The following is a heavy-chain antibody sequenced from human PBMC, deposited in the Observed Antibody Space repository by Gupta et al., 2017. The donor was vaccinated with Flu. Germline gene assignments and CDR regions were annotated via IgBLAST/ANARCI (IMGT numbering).Heavy chain of an antibody. CDR1: GGSTSSSRYY. CDR3: ARHFDGSQFDP. Sequence: QVQLQESGPGLVKPSDTLSLTCSVAGGSTSSSRYYWGWVRQPPGKGLEWIGSIYYDGTTYYNPSLKSRVTMSVDTSKNQFSLRLRSVTAADTAVYYCARHFDGSQFDPWGQGTRVTVSS. V-gene: IGHV4-39*01. D-gene: IGHD3-9*01. CDR2: IYYDGTT. J-gene: IGHJ5*02.